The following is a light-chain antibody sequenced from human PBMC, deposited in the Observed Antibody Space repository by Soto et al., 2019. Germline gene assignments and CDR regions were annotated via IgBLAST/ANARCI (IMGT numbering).Light chain of an antibody. CDR3: SSFTSISTVV. J-gene: IGLJ3*02. CDR1: SSDVGGYNS. CDR2: EVN. V-gene: IGLV2-14*01. Sequence: QSALTQPASVSGSPGQSLTISCTGTSSDVGGYNSVSWYQQHPGKAPKLMIYEVNNRPSGVSNRFSGSKSGNTASLTISGLQAEDEADYYCSSFTSISTVVFGGGTK.